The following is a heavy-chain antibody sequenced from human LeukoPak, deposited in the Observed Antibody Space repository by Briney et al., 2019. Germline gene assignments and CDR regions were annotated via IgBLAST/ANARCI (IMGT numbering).Heavy chain of an antibody. CDR2: ISGSGGST. V-gene: IGHV3-23*01. J-gene: IGHJ4*02. Sequence: GGSLRLSRAASGFTFSSYAMSWVRQAPGKGLEWVSAISGSGGSTYYADSVKGRFTISRDNSKNTLYLQMNSLRAEDTAVYYCAKEGSPYYYDSSGPLSLDYWGQGTLVTVSS. D-gene: IGHD3-22*01. CDR3: AKEGSPYYYDSSGPLSLDY. CDR1: GFTFSSYA.